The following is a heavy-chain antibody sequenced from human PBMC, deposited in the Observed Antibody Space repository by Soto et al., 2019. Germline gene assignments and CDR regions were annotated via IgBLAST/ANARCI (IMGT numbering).Heavy chain of an antibody. CDR3: TTQGFGILHGLVDV. J-gene: IGHJ6*02. D-gene: IGHD3-10*01. CDR2: ISYSGYT. Sequence: PSETLSLTSTISGGSLSSIHNHYCSWIRQSPGKGLEWIGYISYSGYTSYNPSLKSRVIISVDTSKNQVSLNLVPVTAADTAVYYCTTQGFGILHGLVDVWGQGTTVT. V-gene: IGHV4-59*08. CDR1: GGSLSSIHNHY.